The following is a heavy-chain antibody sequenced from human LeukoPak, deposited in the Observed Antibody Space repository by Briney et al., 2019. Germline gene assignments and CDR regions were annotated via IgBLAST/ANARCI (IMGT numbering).Heavy chain of an antibody. Sequence: GASVKVSCKASGYTFTGYYMHWVRQAPGQGLEWMGWINPNSGGTNYAQKFQGRVTMTRDTSISTAYMELSRLRSDDTAVYYCARDYYDCSGYSNWFDPWGQGTLVTVSS. V-gene: IGHV1-2*02. CDR2: INPNSGGT. J-gene: IGHJ5*02. CDR3: ARDYYDCSGYSNWFDP. CDR1: GYTFTGYY. D-gene: IGHD3-22*01.